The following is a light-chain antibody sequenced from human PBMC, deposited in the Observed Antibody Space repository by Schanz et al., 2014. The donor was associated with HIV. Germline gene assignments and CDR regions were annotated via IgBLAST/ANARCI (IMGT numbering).Light chain of an antibody. CDR3: SSYAGSLYV. J-gene: IGLJ1*01. CDR1: SSDVGSYNL. CDR2: EVS. V-gene: IGLV2-23*02. Sequence: QSALTQPASVSGSPGQSITISCTGTSSDVGSYNLVSWYRQHPGKAPKLLIYEVSERPSGLSTRFSGSKSGNTASLTISGLQAEDEADYHCSSYAGSLYVFGTGTKLTVL.